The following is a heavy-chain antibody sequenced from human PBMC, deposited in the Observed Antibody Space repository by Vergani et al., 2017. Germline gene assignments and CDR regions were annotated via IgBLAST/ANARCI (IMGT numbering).Heavy chain of an antibody. Sequence: QVQLAESGGGRVQPGRSLRLSCAAPGFSFSSHAIHWVRQAPGKGLEWVAVISNDGSKKYYADSVKGRFTISRDNSKNTLDLQMNILRTQDTAVYYCAKAGSVTSGSLQYNFYMDVWGKGTPVTVS. CDR3: AKAGSVTSGSLQYNFYMDV. J-gene: IGHJ6*03. D-gene: IGHD3-10*01. V-gene: IGHV3-30*18. CDR2: ISNDGSKK. CDR1: GFSFSSHA.